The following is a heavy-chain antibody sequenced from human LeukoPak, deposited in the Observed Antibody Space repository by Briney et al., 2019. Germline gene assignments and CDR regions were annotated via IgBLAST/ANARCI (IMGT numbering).Heavy chain of an antibody. CDR3: ARHGLRYFDWLRYFDY. CDR2: IYTSGST. V-gene: IGHV4-61*02. D-gene: IGHD3-9*01. Sequence: SETLSLTCTVSGGSINSGNYYWSWVRQPAGKGLEWIGRIYTSGSTNYNPSLKSRVTISVDTSKNQFSLKLSSVTAADTAVYYCARHGLRYFDWLRYFDYWGQGTLVTVSS. J-gene: IGHJ4*02. CDR1: GGSINSGNYY.